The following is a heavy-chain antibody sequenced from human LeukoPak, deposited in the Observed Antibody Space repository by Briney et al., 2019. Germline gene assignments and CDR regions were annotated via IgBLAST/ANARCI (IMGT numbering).Heavy chain of an antibody. CDR2: ISTNGGTT. V-gene: IGHV3-64D*09. CDR1: GFTFSSYS. D-gene: IGHD2/OR15-2a*01. CDR3: VKSRIMDD. J-gene: IGHJ4*02. Sequence: GGSLRLSCAASGFTFSSYSMSWVRQAPGKGLEYVSPISTNGGTTYYADSVKGRFTISRDNSKNTLYLQMSSLRAEDTAVYYCVKSRIMDDWGQGTLVTVSS.